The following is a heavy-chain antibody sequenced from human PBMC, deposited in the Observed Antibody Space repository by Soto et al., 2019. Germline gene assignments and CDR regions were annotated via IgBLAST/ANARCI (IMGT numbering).Heavy chain of an antibody. CDR2: ISSSSSYT. V-gene: IGHV3-11*05. Sequence: GGSLRLSCAASGFTFSDYYMSWIRQAPGKGLEWVSYISSSSSYTNYADSVKGRFTISRDNAKNSLYLQMNSLRAEDTAVYYCTTGLSNGYYNFDYWGQGTPVTVSS. CDR3: TTGLSNGYYNFDY. CDR1: GFTFSDYY. D-gene: IGHD3-22*01. J-gene: IGHJ4*02.